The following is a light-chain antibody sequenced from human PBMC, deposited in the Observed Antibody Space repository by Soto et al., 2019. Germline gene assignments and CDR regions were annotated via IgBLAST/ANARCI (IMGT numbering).Light chain of an antibody. V-gene: IGKV1-9*01. Sequence: MHLTQSQSSLSAALGARVTITFRASQGISSYLAWYQQKPGNPPRLLIYEESTLHSGVPSRFSGRKVGTQFILTIDSLQPEDFATYYCQQVKSYPRTFGGGTKVDI. CDR3: QQVKSYPRT. CDR1: QGISSY. CDR2: EES. J-gene: IGKJ4*01.